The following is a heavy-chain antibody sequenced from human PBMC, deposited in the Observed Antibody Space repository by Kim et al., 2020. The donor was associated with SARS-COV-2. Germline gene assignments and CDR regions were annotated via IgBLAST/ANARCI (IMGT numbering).Heavy chain of an antibody. CDR1: GGSISSSSYY. CDR3: ARQQGETYYYDSSEPDY. J-gene: IGHJ4*02. Sequence: SETLSLTCTVSGGSISSSSYYWGWIRQPPGKGLEWIGSIYYSGSTYYNPSLKSRVTISVDTSKNQFSLKLSSVTAADTAVYYCARQQGETYYYDSSEPDYWGQGTLVTVSS. CDR2: IYYSGST. V-gene: IGHV4-39*01. D-gene: IGHD3-22*01.